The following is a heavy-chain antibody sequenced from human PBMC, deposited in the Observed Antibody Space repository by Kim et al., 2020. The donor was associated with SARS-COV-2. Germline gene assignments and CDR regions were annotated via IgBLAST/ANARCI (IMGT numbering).Heavy chain of an antibody. Sequence: ASVKDRFTISRDDSKSIAYLLMNSLTSEDTAVYYCARNLRTAGYSLYYYDYWGRGTLVTVSS. D-gene: IGHD2-15*01. V-gene: IGHV3-49*02. J-gene: IGHJ4*02. CDR3: ARNLRTAGYSLYYYDY.